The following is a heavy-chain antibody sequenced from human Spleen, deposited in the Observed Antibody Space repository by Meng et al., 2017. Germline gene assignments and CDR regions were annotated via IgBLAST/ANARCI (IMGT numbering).Heavy chain of an antibody. CDR3: ARAVGYYDR. V-gene: IGHV3-72*01. CDR1: GFTFSDHY. CDR2: TRNKANSYTT. Sequence: GESLKISCAASGFTFSDHYMDWVRQAPGKGLEWVGRTRNKANSYTTEYAASVKGRFTISRDDSKNSLYLQMNSLKTEDTAVYYCARAVGYYDRWGQGTRVTVSS. J-gene: IGHJ4*02. D-gene: IGHD3-22*01.